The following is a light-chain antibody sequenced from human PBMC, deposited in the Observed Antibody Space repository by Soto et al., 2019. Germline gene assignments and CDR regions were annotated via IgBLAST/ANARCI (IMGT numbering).Light chain of an antibody. CDR2: DAS. Sequence: EIVLTQSPATLSLSPGERATLSCRASQSVSSYLAWYQQKPGQAPRLLIYDASNRATGIPARFSGSGSGTEFTLTISGLQSEDFAVYYCQQYNGWPLTFGGGTKVDIK. CDR1: QSVSSY. V-gene: IGKV3-11*01. J-gene: IGKJ4*01. CDR3: QQYNGWPLT.